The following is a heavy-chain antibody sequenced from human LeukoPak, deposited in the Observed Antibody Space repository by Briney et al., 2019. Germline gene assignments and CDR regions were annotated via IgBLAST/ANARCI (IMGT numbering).Heavy chain of an antibody. CDR2: IYYSGTT. Sequence: PSETLSLTCTVSGGSISSGSYYWVWIRQPPGKGLEWIGTIYYSGTTYYNPSLKSRVTISVDTSKNQFSLKLSSVTAADTAVYYCARPITLVRGTPDYWGQGTLVTVSS. V-gene: IGHV4-39*07. J-gene: IGHJ4*02. CDR1: GGSISSGSYY. D-gene: IGHD3-10*01. CDR3: ARPITLVRGTPDY.